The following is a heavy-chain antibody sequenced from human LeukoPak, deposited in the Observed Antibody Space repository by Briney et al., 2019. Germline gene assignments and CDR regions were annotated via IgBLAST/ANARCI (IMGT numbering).Heavy chain of an antibody. CDR1: GGSVSSSSYY. D-gene: IGHD5-18*01. J-gene: IGHJ4*02. V-gene: IGHV4-39*01. CDR2: IYYSGSS. Sequence: SETLSLTCTVSGGSVSSSSYYWGWIRQPPGKGLEWIGSIYYSGSSYYNPSLKSRVTISVHTSKNQFSLKLSSVTAADTAVYYCARHVDTATDYFDYWGQGTLVTVSS. CDR3: ARHVDTATDYFDY.